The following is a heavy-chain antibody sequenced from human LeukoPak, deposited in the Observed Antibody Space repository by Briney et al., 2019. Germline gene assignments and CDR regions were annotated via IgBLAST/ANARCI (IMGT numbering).Heavy chain of an antibody. Sequence: ASVKVSCKASGYTFTSYDINWVRQATGQGLEWMGWMNPNSGNTGYAQKFQGRVTMTRNTSISTAYMELSSLRSEDTAVYYCASGPLSGRDYDSSGQLECWGQGTLVTVSS. CDR3: ASGPLSGRDYDSSGQLEC. D-gene: IGHD3-22*01. CDR2: MNPNSGNT. J-gene: IGHJ4*02. CDR1: GYTFTSYD. V-gene: IGHV1-8*01.